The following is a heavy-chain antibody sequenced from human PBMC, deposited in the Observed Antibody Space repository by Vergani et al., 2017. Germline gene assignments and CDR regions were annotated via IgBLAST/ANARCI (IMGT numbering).Heavy chain of an antibody. CDR2: IYYSGST. D-gene: IGHD6-13*01. V-gene: IGHV4-59*12. CDR3: ARYSSSWYAFDY. J-gene: IGHJ4*02. Sequence: QVQLVESGGGLVKPGGSLRLSCAASGFTFSDYYMSWIRQAPGKGLEWIGYIYYSGSTNYNPSLKSRVTMSVDTSKNQFSLKLSSVTAADTAVYYCARYSSSWYAFDYWGQGTLVTVSS. CDR1: GFTFSDYY.